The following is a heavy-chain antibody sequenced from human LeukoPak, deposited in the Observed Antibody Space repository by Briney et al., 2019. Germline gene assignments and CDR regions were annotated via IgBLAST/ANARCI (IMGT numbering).Heavy chain of an antibody. V-gene: IGHV3-53*05. CDR1: GFTVSSNY. Sequence: GGSLRLSCAASGFTVSSNYMSWVRQAPGKGLEWVSVIYSGGSTYYADSVKGRFTISRDSFKNTLYLQMNSLRPEDTAVYYCAKEGDYYGSGSYRDGFDIWGQGTRATVSS. J-gene: IGHJ3*02. D-gene: IGHD3-10*01. CDR2: IYSGGST. CDR3: AKEGDYYGSGSYRDGFDI.